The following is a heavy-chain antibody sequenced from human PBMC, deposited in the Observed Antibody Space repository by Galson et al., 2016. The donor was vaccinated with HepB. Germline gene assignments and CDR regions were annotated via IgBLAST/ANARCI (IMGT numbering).Heavy chain of an antibody. Sequence: SETLSLTCTVSGYPISGGYYWSWIRQPPGKGLQWIGSVYHSGATYYSPSLKSQVTMSVDTSNNQFSLNLRSATGADTAVYYCARDGATGSKFDIWGQGTMVTVPS. V-gene: IGHV4-38-2*02. J-gene: IGHJ3*02. D-gene: IGHD1-26*01. CDR1: GYPISGGYY. CDR2: VYHSGAT. CDR3: ARDGATGSKFDI.